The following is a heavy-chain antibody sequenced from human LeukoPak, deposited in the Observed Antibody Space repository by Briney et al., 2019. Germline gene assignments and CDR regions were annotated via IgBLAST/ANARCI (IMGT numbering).Heavy chain of an antibody. Sequence: ASVKVSCKASGGTFSRYAIIWVRQAPGQGVEGMEGVIPIFGTANYPQKFQGRVTITADESTSTAYMELSSLRSEDTAVYYCARLDGYCSGGSCYHYLDDWGQGTLVTVSS. V-gene: IGHV1-69*13. J-gene: IGHJ4*02. CDR2: VIPIFGTA. CDR3: ARLDGYCSGGSCYHYLDD. D-gene: IGHD2-15*01. CDR1: GGTFSRYA.